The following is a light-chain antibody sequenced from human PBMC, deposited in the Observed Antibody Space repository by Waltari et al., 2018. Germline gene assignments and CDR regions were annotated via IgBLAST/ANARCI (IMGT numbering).Light chain of an antibody. CDR3: QHRHNWPPTFT. CDR1: QSFRNY. CDR2: DAS. V-gene: IGKV3-11*01. J-gene: IGKJ2*01. Sequence: EIVLTPSPATLSLSPGDRATLSCRASQSFRNYLAWYRQKPGQAPRLLIYDASERAPGIPASFSGSGSGTDFTLTISSLEPDDFAVYYCQHRHNWPPTFTFGQGTKLEVK.